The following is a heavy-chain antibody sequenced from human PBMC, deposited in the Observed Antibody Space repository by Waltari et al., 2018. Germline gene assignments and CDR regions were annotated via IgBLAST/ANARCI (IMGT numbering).Heavy chain of an antibody. CDR2: IKPNNGGT. CDR1: GYTFTGHT. Sequence: QVQLVQSGAEVKKPVASVKVSCTASGYTFTGHTIHWVRQAPGQGLEWMGWIKPNNGGTNYVQKFQGRVTMTRDTSISTAYMELTRLRSDDTAVYYCARAGCFGDVCLAYWGQGTLVTVSS. D-gene: IGHD2-8*02. CDR3: ARAGCFGDVCLAY. V-gene: IGHV1-2*02. J-gene: IGHJ4*02.